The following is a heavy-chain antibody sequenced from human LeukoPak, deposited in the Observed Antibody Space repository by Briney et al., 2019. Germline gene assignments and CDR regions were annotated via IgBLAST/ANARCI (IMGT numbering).Heavy chain of an antibody. Sequence: SETLSLTCTVSGGSIGNNRYYWSWIRQPPGKGLEWIGEINHSGSTNYNPPLKSRVTISVDTSKNQFSLKLSSVTAADTAVYYCARGVYSSSSGQAPTPDYFDYWGQGTLVTVSS. J-gene: IGHJ4*02. D-gene: IGHD6-6*01. CDR3: ARGVYSSSSGQAPTPDYFDY. V-gene: IGHV4-39*07. CDR2: INHSGST. CDR1: GGSIGNNRYY.